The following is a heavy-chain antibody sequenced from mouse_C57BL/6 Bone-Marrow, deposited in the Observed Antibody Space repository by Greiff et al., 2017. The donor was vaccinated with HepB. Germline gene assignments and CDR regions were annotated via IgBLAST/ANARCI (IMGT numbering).Heavy chain of an antibody. D-gene: IGHD2-4*01. Sequence: EVKLVESGPGLVKPSQSLSLTCSVTGYSITSGYYWNWIRQFPGNKLEWMGYISYDGSNNYNPSLKNRISITRDTSKNQFFLKLNSVTTEDTATYYCARGDYDYDLAWFAYWGQGTLVTVSA. J-gene: IGHJ3*01. CDR3: ARGDYDYDLAWFAY. V-gene: IGHV3-6*01. CDR2: ISYDGSN. CDR1: GYSITSGYY.